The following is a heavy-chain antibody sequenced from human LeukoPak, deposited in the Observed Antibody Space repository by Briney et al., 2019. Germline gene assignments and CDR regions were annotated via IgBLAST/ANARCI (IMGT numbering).Heavy chain of an antibody. J-gene: IGHJ4*02. CDR1: GGSFSGYY. CDR2: IYYSGST. D-gene: IGHD4-17*01. V-gene: IGHV4-31*11. Sequence: SETLSLTCAVYGGSFSGYYWSWIRQHPGKGLEWIGYIYYSGSTYYNPSLKSRVTISVDTSKNQFSLKLSSVTAADTAVYYCAREDYGDYGSLIDYWGQGTLVTVSS. CDR3: AREDYGDYGSLIDY.